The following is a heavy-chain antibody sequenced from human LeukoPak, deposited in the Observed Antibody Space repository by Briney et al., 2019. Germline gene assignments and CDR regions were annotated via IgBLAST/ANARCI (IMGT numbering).Heavy chain of an antibody. Sequence: PSETLSLTCTVSGGSISSYYWSWIRQPAGKGLEWIGRIYTSGSTNYNPSLKSRVTISVDTSKNQFSLKLSSVTAADTALYYCARGQDRAKQGYWGQGTLVIVSS. CDR1: GGSISSYY. J-gene: IGHJ4*02. CDR2: IYTSGST. CDR3: ARGQDRAKQGY. D-gene: IGHD5-18*01. V-gene: IGHV4-4*07.